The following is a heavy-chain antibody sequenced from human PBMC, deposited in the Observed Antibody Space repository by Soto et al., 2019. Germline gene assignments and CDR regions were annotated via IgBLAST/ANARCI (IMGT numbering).Heavy chain of an antibody. CDR3: ARGITTGGDY. CDR2: IKEDGTEK. CDR1: GFTFSYYW. V-gene: IGHV3-7*01. D-gene: IGHD1-1*01. J-gene: IGHJ4*02. Sequence: EVQLVESGGDLVQPGESLRLSCAASGFTFSYYWXSWVRQGPGEGLEWVANIKEDGTEKYYVDSVKGRFTISRDNAKNSLYLQTNSLRAEDTAVYYCARGITTGGDYWGQGTLVTVSS.